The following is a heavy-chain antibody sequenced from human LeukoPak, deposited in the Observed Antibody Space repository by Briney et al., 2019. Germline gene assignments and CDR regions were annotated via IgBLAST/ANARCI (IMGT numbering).Heavy chain of an antibody. D-gene: IGHD6-19*01. CDR1: GFTFSGYG. J-gene: IGHJ4*02. Sequence: GGSLRLSCAASGFTFSGYGIHWVRQAPGKGLEWVAFLSYDGSNKFYADSVKGRFTISRDNSENTLYLQMDSLKAEDTAVYYCARGLYKNGWYYFDYWGQGTLVTVSS. V-gene: IGHV3-33*01. CDR2: LSYDGSNK. CDR3: ARGLYKNGWYYFDY.